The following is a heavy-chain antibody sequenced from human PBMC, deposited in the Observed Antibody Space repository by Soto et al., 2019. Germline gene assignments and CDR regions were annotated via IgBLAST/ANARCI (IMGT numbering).Heavy chain of an antibody. D-gene: IGHD2-2*02. V-gene: IGHV3-30-3*01. CDR3: AKGVVPAAIPPRGWYFDL. Sequence: QVQLVESGGGVVQPGRSLRLSCAASGFTFSSYAMHWVRQAPGKGLEWVAVISYDGSNKYYADSVKGRFTISRDNSKNTLYLQMNSLRAEDTAVYYCAKGVVPAAIPPRGWYFDLWGRGTLVTVSS. J-gene: IGHJ2*01. CDR2: ISYDGSNK. CDR1: GFTFSSYA.